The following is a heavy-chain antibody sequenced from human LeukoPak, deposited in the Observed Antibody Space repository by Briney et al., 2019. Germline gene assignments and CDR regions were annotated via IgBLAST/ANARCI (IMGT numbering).Heavy chain of an antibody. J-gene: IGHJ5*02. V-gene: IGHV4-34*01. Sequence: SETLSLTCAVYGGSFSGYYWSWIRQPPGKGLERIGEINHSGSTNYNPSLKSRVTISVDTSKNQFPLKLSSVTAADTAVYYCARVGVVLMVYAMRGYNWFDPWGQGTLVTVSS. D-gene: IGHD2-8*01. CDR1: GGSFSGYY. CDR2: INHSGST. CDR3: ARVGVVLMVYAMRGYNWFDP.